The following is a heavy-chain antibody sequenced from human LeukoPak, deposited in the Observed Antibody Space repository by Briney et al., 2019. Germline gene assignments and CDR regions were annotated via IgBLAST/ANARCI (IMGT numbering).Heavy chain of an antibody. J-gene: IGHJ6*02. CDR3: ARAVRIDV. CDR2: INEDGSEK. D-gene: IGHD1-1*01. CDR1: GFTLSAYW. Sequence: GGSLRLSCAASGFTLSAYWMTWVRQATGKGLEWVANINEDGSEKYHVDSVMGRFTIPRDNAKNSLYLQVNSLRAEDTAVYYCARAVRIDVWGQGTTVTVS. V-gene: IGHV3-7*01.